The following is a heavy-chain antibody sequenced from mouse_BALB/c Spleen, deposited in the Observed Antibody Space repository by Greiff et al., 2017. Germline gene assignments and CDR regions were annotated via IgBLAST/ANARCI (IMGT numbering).Heavy chain of an antibody. J-gene: IGHJ3*01. V-gene: IGHV1S126*01. CDR1: GYSFTSYW. Sequence: VQLQQSGPQLVRPGASVKISCKASGYSFTSYWMHWVKQRPGQGLEWIGIIDPSDSETRLNQKLKDKATLTVDKSSSTAYMQLSSTTSEDSAVYYCARLNYGSSSWFAYWGQGTLVTVSA. CDR3: ARLNYGSSSWFAY. D-gene: IGHD1-1*01. CDR2: IDPSDSET.